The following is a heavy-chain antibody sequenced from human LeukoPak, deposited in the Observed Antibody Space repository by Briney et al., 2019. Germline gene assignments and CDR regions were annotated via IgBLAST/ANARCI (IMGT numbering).Heavy chain of an antibody. J-gene: IGHJ6*02. V-gene: IGHV4-59*01. CDR2: IYYSGST. Sequence: SETLSLTCTVSGGSISSYYWSWIRQPPGKGLEWIGYIYYSGSTNYNPSLKSRVTISVDTSKNQFSLKLSSVTAAGTAVYYCARNPSYDILTGYSDYYGMDVWGQGTTVTVS. CDR1: GGSISSYY. D-gene: IGHD3-9*01. CDR3: ARNPSYDILTGYSDYYGMDV.